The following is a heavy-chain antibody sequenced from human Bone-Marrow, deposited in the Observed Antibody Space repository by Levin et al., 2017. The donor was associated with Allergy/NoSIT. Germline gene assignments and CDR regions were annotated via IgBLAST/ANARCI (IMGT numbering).Heavy chain of an antibody. D-gene: IGHD3-22*01. J-gene: IGHJ4*02. CDR2: IWYDGSNK. V-gene: IGHV3-33*01. CDR1: GFTFSSYG. Sequence: AGGSLRLSCAASGFTFSSYGMHWVRQAPGKGLEWVAVIWYDGSNKYYADSVKGRFTISRDNSKNTLYLQMNSLRAEDTAVYYCARGLYDSSGPTPFYWGQGTLVTVSS. CDR3: ARGLYDSSGPTPFY.